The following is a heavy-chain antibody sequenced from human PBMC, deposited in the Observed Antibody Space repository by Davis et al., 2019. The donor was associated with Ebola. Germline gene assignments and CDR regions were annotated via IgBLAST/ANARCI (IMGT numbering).Heavy chain of an antibody. J-gene: IGHJ2*01. CDR1: AYISTSYG. V-gene: IGHV1-18*04. CDR2: IIAYNGNT. Sequence: ASVKVSCKASAYISTSYGISWVRQAPGQGLEWMGWIIAYNGNTNYAQKLQGRVTMTTDTSTSTAYMELRSLRSDDTAVYYCARVFIGYFDLWGRGTLVTVSS. CDR3: ARVFIGYFDL.